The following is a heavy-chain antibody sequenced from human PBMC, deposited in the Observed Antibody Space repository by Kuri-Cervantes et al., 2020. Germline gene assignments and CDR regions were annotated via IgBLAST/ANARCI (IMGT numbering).Heavy chain of an antibody. V-gene: IGHV3-30-3*02. CDR3: AKEKTNWLLNYFDY. CDR1: GFTFSSYA. D-gene: IGHD1-1*01. CDR2: ISYDGSNK. J-gene: IGHJ4*02. Sequence: GESLKISCASSGFTFSSYAMHRVRQAPGKGLEWVAVISYDGSNKYYADSVKGRFTISRDNSKNTLYLQMNSLRAEDTAVYYCAKEKTNWLLNYFDYWGQGTLVTVSS.